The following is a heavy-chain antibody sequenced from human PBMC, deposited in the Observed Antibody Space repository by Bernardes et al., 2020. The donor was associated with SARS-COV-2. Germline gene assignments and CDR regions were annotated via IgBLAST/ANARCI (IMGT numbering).Heavy chain of an antibody. V-gene: IGHV3-11*01. CDR3: AREGTGPVYGMDV. J-gene: IGHJ6*02. D-gene: IGHD1-1*01. CDR2: FGSSGRTI. CDR1: GFTLSDYF. Sequence: GGSLRLSCAASGFTLSDYFMSWTRHVPGKGLEWLASFGSSGRTIYYADSVKGRFTISSDKAKNSLYLQMNNLRADDSAMYYCAREGTGPVYGMDVWGQATTVTVSS.